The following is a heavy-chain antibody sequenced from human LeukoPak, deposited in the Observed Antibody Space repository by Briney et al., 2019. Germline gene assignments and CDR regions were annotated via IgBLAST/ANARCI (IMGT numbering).Heavy chain of an antibody. V-gene: IGHV1-2*02. D-gene: IGHD6-13*01. J-gene: IGHJ3*02. CDR2: INPNSGAT. Sequence: ASVKVSCKASGNTFTAYYMHWVRQAPGQGPEWMGWINPNSGATKNAQKFQGRVTMTRDTSIRTAYMELSRLRSDDTAVYYCARGGENLAAAFDIWGQGTMVTVS. CDR1: GNTFTAYY. CDR3: ARGGENLAAAFDI.